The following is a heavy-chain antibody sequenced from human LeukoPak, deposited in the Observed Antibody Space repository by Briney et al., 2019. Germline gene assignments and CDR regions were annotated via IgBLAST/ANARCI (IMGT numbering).Heavy chain of an antibody. CDR2: ISAYNGNT. Sequence: ASVKVSCKASGYTFTSYGISWVRQAPGQGLEWMGWISAYNGNTNYAQKLQGRVTMTADTSTSTAYMELRSLRSDDTAVYSCARDLPNIVVVPAAIGVDYWGQGTLVTVSS. CDR3: ARDLPNIVVVPAAIGVDY. D-gene: IGHD2-2*01. CDR1: GYTFTSYG. V-gene: IGHV1-18*01. J-gene: IGHJ4*02.